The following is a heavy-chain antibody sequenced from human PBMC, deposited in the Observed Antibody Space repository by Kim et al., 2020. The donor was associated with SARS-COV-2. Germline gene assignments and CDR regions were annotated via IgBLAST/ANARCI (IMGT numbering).Heavy chain of an antibody. Sequence: YSPSCQGQVTLSADRSITTAYLQWSSLKASDTDIYYCARQGDAYNYYFDYWGQGTLVTVSS. CDR3: ARQGDAYNYYFDY. V-gene: IGHV5-51*01. D-gene: IGHD1-1*01. J-gene: IGHJ4*02.